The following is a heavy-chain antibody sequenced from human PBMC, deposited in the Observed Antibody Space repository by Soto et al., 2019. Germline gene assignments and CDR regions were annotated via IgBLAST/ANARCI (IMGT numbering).Heavy chain of an antibody. CDR1: GFSFLSYE. CDR2: ISSSGSTI. CDR3: AREGTNGVCNWFDP. D-gene: IGHD2-8*01. V-gene: IGHV3-48*03. J-gene: IGHJ5*02. Sequence: GGSLRLSCAASGFSFLSYEMNWVRQAPGKGLEWVAYISSSGSTIYYADSVKGRFTISRDNAKNSLYLQMNSLRAEDTAVYYRAREGTNGVCNWFDPWGQGTLVTVSS.